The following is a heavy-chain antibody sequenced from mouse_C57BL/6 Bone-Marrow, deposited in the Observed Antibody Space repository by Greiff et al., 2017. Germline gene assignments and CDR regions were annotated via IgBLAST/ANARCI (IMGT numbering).Heavy chain of an antibody. CDR2: INPYNGGT. V-gene: IGHV1-19*01. CDR1: GYTFTDYY. Sequence: VPLKQSGPVLVKPGASVKMSCKASGYTFTDYYMNWVKQSHGKSLEWIGVINPYNGGTSYNQKFKGKATLTVDKSSRTAYMELNSLTSEDSAVYYCARRGVLDYWGQGTTLTVSS. J-gene: IGHJ2*01. CDR3: ARRGVLDY.